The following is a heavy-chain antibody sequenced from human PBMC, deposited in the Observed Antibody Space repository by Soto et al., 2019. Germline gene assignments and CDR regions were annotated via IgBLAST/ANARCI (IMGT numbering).Heavy chain of an antibody. V-gene: IGHV1-69*13. D-gene: IGHD6-19*01. CDR1: GGTFSSYA. Sequence: SVKVSCKASGGTFSSYAISWVRQAPGQGLEWMGGIIPIFGTANYAQKFQGRVTITADESTSTAYMELSSLRSDDTAVYYCARWLVPYYYYGMDVWGQGTTVTVSS. J-gene: IGHJ6*02. CDR2: IIPIFGTA. CDR3: ARWLVPYYYYGMDV.